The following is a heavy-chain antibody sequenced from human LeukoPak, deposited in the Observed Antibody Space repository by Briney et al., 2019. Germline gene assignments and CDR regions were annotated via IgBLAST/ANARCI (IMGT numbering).Heavy chain of an antibody. J-gene: IGHJ4*02. CDR1: GVSIASNTHY. CDR2: ISYSDPT. CDR3: ALSQYGEALCVY. D-gene: IGHD3-10*01. V-gene: IGHV4-31*03. Sequence: SETLSLTCNVSGVSIASNTHYWTWIRQHPGTGLEWIGFISYSDPTSSNPSLRSRVTFSLDTSKNQFSLQLHSVTAADTAVYYCALSQYGEALCVYWGQGSLVTVSS.